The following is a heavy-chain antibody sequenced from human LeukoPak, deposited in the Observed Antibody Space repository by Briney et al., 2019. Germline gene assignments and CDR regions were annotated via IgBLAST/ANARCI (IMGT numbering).Heavy chain of an antibody. CDR1: GFTVSSNY. D-gene: IGHD3-22*01. CDR3: AKDSSVYHYDSRNLDY. Sequence: GGSLRLSCAASGFTVSSNYMSWVRQAPGKGLEWVSVIYSGGSTDYADSVKGRFTISRDNSKNTLYLQMNSLRAEDTAVYYCAKDSSVYHYDSRNLDYWGQGTLVTVSS. V-gene: IGHV3-53*01. J-gene: IGHJ4*02. CDR2: IYSGGST.